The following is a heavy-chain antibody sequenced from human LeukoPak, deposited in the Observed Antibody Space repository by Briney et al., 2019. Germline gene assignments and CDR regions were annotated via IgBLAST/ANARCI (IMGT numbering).Heavy chain of an antibody. V-gene: IGHV3-23*01. CDR1: GFTFSSFA. D-gene: IGHD3-10*01. Sequence: GGSLRLSCAASGFTFSSFAMSWVRQAPGKGLEWVSAISGSGGSTYYADSVKGRFTISRDNSKNTLYLRMNSLRAEDTAVYYCASGSYGSGTPTVIDYWGQGTLVTVSS. CDR2: ISGSGGST. J-gene: IGHJ4*02. CDR3: ASGSYGSGTPTVIDY.